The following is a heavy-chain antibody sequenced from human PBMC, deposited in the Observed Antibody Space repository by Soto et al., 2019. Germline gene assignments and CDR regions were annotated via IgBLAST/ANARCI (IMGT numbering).Heavy chain of an antibody. J-gene: IGHJ4*02. CDR2: IYYSGST. D-gene: IGHD4-4*01. V-gene: IGHV4-31*03. Sequence: SETLSLTCTVSGGSISSGGYYWSWIRQHPGKGLEWIGYIYYSGSTYYNPSLKSRVTISVDTSKNQFSLKLSSVTAADTAVYYCARMNDYSNNYFDYWGQGTLVTVSS. CDR1: GGSISSGGYY. CDR3: ARMNDYSNNYFDY.